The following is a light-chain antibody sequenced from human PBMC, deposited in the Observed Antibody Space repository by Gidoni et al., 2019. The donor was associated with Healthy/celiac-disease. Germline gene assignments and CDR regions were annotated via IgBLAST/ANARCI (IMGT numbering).Light chain of an antibody. J-gene: IGKJ3*01. Sequence: DIQMTQSPSSLSASVGDRVTITCRGSQSISSYLNWYQQKPGKAPKLLIYAASSLQSGVPSRFSGSGSGTDFTLTISSLQPEDFATYYCQQSYSTPAFGPGTKVDIK. CDR3: QQSYSTPA. CDR2: AAS. V-gene: IGKV1-39*01. CDR1: QSISSY.